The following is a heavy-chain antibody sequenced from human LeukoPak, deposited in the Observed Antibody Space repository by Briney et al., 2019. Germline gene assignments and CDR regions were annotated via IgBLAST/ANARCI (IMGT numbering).Heavy chain of an antibody. Sequence: GGSLRLSCAASGFTFSSYSMNWVCQGPGQGLEWVSLISSRSSYIYYADSVKGRFTISRDNAKNSLYLQMNSLRAEDTAVYYCAKDSIPAAADYYYYMDVWGKGTTVTVSS. CDR3: AKDSIPAAADYYYYMDV. J-gene: IGHJ6*03. V-gene: IGHV3-21*01. CDR2: ISSRSSYI. CDR1: GFTFSSYS. D-gene: IGHD6-13*01.